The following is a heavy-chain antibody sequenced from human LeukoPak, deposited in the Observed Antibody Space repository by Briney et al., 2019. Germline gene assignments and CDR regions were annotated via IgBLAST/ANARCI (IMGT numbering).Heavy chain of an antibody. D-gene: IGHD6-13*01. CDR2: ISHSGST. CDR3: AGQGLGSSWFYHGGFYYCDS. V-gene: IGHV4-59*01. J-gene: IGHJ4*02. CDR1: NDSFSSYY. Sequence: SETLSLTCTVSNDSFSSYYCSWIRQPPGKGLEWIGYISHSGSTNYNPSLKSRLTISVGASRNQFFLELSSVTPADTAVYYCAGQGLGSSWFYHGGFYYCDSWGQGTLVTVS.